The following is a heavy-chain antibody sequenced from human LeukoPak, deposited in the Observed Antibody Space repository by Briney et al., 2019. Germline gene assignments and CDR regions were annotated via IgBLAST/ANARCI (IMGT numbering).Heavy chain of an antibody. CDR1: GGSISSYY. CDR2: IYYSGST. V-gene: IGHV4-59*01. CDR3: ARGGIQFDAFDI. Sequence: SGTLSLTCAVSGGSISSYYWSWIRQPPGKGLEWVGYIYYSGSTNYNPSLKSRVTISVDTSKNHFCLKLSSVTAADTAVYYCARGGIQFDAFDIWSQGTMVTVYS. J-gene: IGHJ3*02. D-gene: IGHD5-18*01.